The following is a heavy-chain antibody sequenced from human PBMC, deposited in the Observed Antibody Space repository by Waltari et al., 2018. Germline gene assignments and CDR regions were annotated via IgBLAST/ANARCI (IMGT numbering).Heavy chain of an antibody. CDR1: GFTFDDYT. Sequence: EVQLVESGGVVVQPGGSLRLSCAASGFTFDDYTMHWVRQAPGKGLEWGSLISWDGGSTYYADSVKGRFTISRDNSKNSLYLQMNSLRTEDTALYYCAKDMVAFSSSHYFDYWGQGTLVTVSS. D-gene: IGHD6-13*01. CDR2: ISWDGGST. CDR3: AKDMVAFSSSHYFDY. V-gene: IGHV3-43*01. J-gene: IGHJ4*02.